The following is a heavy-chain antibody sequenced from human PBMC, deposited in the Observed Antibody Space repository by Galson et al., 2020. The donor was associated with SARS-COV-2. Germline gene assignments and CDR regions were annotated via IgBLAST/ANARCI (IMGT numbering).Heavy chain of an antibody. D-gene: IGHD2-8*02. J-gene: IGHJ5*02. Sequence: ETSETLSLTCNVSGASVRSGDYFWSWIRQAPGKGLEWIGYISYTGGTYYNPSLKSRVTMSLDTSMNQFSLKLSSLTAADTAVFYCATDRGVDCPGGRCSFNWCDPWGQGTLVTVSS. CDR2: ISYTGGT. V-gene: IGHV4-30-4*01. CDR3: ATDRGVDCPGGRCSFNWCDP. CDR1: GASVRSGDYF.